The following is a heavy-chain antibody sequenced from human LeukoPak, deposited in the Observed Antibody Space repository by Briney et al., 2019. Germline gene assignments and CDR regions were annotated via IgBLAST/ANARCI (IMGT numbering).Heavy chain of an antibody. D-gene: IGHD6-19*01. Sequence: PGASVKDSCKASGCTFTGYYLHWVRRAPGQGLEWMGWINPNSGGTNYAQKFQGRVTMTRDTSISTAYMEVSRLRSDDTAVYYCASVGGPGYSSGCYGYWGQGTLVTVSS. CDR3: ASVGGPGYSSGCYGY. CDR1: GCTFTGYY. V-gene: IGHV1-2*02. J-gene: IGHJ4*02. CDR2: INPNSGGT.